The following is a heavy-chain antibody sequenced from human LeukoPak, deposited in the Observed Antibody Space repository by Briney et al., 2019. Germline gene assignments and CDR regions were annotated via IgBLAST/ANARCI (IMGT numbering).Heavy chain of an antibody. CDR2: IYSGGST. CDR3: ARDRSSGWGIDY. V-gene: IGHV3-53*01. Sequence: VGSLRLSCAASGFNVSSNYMSWVRQAPGKGLEWVSVIYSGGSTLYADSVKGRFTISRDNSKNTLYLQMNSLRAEDTAVYFCARDRSSGWGIDYWGQGTLVTVSS. CDR1: GFNVSSNY. J-gene: IGHJ4*02. D-gene: IGHD6-19*01.